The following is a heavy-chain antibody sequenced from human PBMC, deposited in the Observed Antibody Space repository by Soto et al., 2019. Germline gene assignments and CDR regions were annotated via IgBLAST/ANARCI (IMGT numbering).Heavy chain of an antibody. D-gene: IGHD6-19*01. CDR1: GFSFSSYA. CDR3: ARGSGWYLTDYFDY. CDR2: ISYDGSNK. Sequence: PGGSLRLSCAASGFSFSSYAMHWVRQAPGKGLEWVAVISYDGSNKYYADSVKGRFTISRDNSKNTLYLQMNSLRAEDTAVYYCARGSGWYLTDYFDYWGQGTLVTVSS. V-gene: IGHV3-30-3*01. J-gene: IGHJ4*02.